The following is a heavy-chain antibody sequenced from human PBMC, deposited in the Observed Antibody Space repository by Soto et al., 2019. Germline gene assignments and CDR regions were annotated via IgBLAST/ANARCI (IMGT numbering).Heavy chain of an antibody. Sequence: ASVKVSCKASGYTFTSYGISWVRQAPGQGLEWMEWISAYNGNTNYAQKLQGRVTMTTDTSTSTAYMELRSLRSDDTAVYYCAIDGETYYYDSSGYSGAFDIWGQGTMVTVSS. CDR1: GYTFTSYG. D-gene: IGHD3-22*01. J-gene: IGHJ3*02. CDR2: ISAYNGNT. V-gene: IGHV1-18*01. CDR3: AIDGETYYYDSSGYSGAFDI.